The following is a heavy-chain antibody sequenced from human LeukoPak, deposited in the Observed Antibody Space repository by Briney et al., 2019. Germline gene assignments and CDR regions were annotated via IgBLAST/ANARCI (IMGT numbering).Heavy chain of an antibody. CDR2: VWADGSNT. CDR3: ARGLPSAGYWLDT. Sequence: GRSLRLSCTASGLTFNIYPMHWVRQAPGKGLEWVGVVWADGSNTYYGDSVKGRFTISRDNSENTLYLQMNSLRIDDTAVYYCARGLPSAGYWLDTWGQGTLVTVSS. CDR1: GLTFNIYP. J-gene: IGHJ5*02. D-gene: IGHD2-15*01. V-gene: IGHV3-33*01.